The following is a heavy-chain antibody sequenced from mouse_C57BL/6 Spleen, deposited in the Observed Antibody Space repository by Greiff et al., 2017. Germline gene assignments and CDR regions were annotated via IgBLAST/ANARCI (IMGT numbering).Heavy chain of an antibody. CDR3: ARRLDGGYDAWFAY. CDR1: GYTFTSYW. CDR2: IYPSDSET. D-gene: IGHD2-2*01. Sequence: VQLQQSGAELVRPGSSVKLSCKASGYTFTSYWMDWVKQRPGQGLEWIGNIYPSDSETHYNQKFKDKATLTVDKSSSTAYMQLSSLTSEDSAVYYCARRLDGGYDAWFAYWGQGTLVTVSA. V-gene: IGHV1-61*01. J-gene: IGHJ3*01.